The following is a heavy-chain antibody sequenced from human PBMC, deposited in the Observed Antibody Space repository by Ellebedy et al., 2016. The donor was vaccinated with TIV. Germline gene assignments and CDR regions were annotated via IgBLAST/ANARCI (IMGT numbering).Heavy chain of an antibody. V-gene: IGHV3-15*07. Sequence: GGSLRLSCTASDFIFNNAWMNWVRQAPGKGLEWVGRIRGNTDGGTTEFAAPVKGRFTISRGDSKNTLNLQMISLKTEDTAVYYCATGLRQYFDYWGQGTLVTVS. CDR3: ATGLRQYFDY. D-gene: IGHD6-6*01. CDR1: DFIFNNAW. CDR2: IRGNTDGGTT. J-gene: IGHJ4*02.